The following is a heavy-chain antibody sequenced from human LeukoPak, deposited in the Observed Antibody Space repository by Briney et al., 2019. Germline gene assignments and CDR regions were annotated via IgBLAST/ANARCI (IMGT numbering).Heavy chain of an antibody. CDR1: GFTFSSYW. CDR3: ARARGYCSGGSCYEGGFDP. V-gene: IGHV3-7*01. CDR2: IKQDGSEK. J-gene: IGHJ5*02. Sequence: PGGSLRLSCAASGFTFSSYWMSWVRQAPGKGLEWVANIKQDGSEKYYVDSVKGRFTISRDNAKNSLYLQMNSLRAEDTAVYYCARARGYCSGGSCYEGGFDPWGQGTLVTVSS. D-gene: IGHD2-15*01.